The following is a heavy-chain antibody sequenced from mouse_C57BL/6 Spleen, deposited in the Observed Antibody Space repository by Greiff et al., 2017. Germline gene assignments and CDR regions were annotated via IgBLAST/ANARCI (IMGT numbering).Heavy chain of an antibody. CDR1: GYTFTSYW. V-gene: IGHV1-59*01. CDR3: ARCTTVVAHWYFDV. CDR2: IDPSDSYT. Sequence: QVQLQQPGAELVRPGTSVKLSCKASGYTFTSYWMHWVKQRPGQGLEWIGVIDPSDSYTNYTQKFKGKATLTVDTSSSTAYMQLSSLTSEDSAVYYCARCTTVVAHWYFDVWGTGTTVTVSS. J-gene: IGHJ1*03. D-gene: IGHD1-1*01.